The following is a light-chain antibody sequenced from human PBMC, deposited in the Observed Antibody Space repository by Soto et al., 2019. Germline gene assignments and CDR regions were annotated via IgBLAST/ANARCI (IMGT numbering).Light chain of an antibody. V-gene: IGKV3-20*01. CDR2: GAS. Sequence: EVVLTQAPVTLKLSPGERATLSCRASQSLSINSLAWYQQKPGQSPRLLVHGASTRDTGIPDRFRGSGSGTDFALTISSLEPEDFALYYCPHYDLSPLPLGPVA. CDR3: PHYDLSPLP. J-gene: IGKJ3*01. CDR1: QSLSINS.